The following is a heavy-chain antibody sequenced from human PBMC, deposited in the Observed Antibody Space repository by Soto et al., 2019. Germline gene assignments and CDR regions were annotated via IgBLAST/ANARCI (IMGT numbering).Heavy chain of an antibody. J-gene: IGHJ5*02. CDR3: ATVATHSYNWLDP. V-gene: IGHV3-23*01. Sequence: GGSLRLSCAASGFTFSSYAMSWVRQAPGKGLEWVSAISGSGGSTNYADSVKGRFTISRDNAKNTVYLQMSSLRAEDTAVYYCATVATHSYNWLDPWGQGTLVTVSS. CDR2: ISGSGGST. D-gene: IGHD5-12*01. CDR1: GFTFSSYA.